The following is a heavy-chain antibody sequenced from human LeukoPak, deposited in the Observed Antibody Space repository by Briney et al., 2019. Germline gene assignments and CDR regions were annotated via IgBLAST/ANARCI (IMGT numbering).Heavy chain of an antibody. D-gene: IGHD1-1*01. CDR2: ISYDGSNK. J-gene: IGHJ4*02. CDR1: GFTFSSYG. Sequence: GGSLRLSCAASGFTFSSYGMHWVRQAPGKGLEWVAVISYDGSNKCYADSVKGRFTISRDNSKNTLYLQMNSLRAEDTAVYYCANELEPSPFDYWGQGTLVTVSS. V-gene: IGHV3-30*18. CDR3: ANELEPSPFDY.